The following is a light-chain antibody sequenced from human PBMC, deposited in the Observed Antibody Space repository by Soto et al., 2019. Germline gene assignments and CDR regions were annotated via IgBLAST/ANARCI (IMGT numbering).Light chain of an antibody. CDR1: DNILYSSDNKNY. Sequence: DIVLTQSPDSLAVSLGERATLNCKSSDNILYSSDNKNYLSWYQQRPGQAPRLLIYGASSRATGIPDRFSGSGSGTDFTLTISRLEPEDFAVYYCQQYGSSPLTFGGGTKVDIK. J-gene: IGKJ4*01. V-gene: IGKV3-20*01. CDR2: GAS. CDR3: QQYGSSPLT.